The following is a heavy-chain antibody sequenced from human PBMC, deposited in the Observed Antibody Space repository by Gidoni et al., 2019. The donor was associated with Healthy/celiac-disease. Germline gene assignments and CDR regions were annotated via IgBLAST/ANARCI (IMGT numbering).Heavy chain of an antibody. V-gene: IGHV3-48*01. Sequence: EVQLVESGGGLVQPGGSLRLSCAASGFTFSSYSMNWVRQAPGKGLEWVSYISSSSSTIYYADSVKGRFTISRDNAKNSLYLQMNSLRAEDTAVYYCAVFKVVPAAPHAFDIWGQGTMVTVSS. CDR3: AVFKVVPAAPHAFDI. CDR1: GFTFSSYS. D-gene: IGHD2-2*01. CDR2: ISSSSSTI. J-gene: IGHJ3*02.